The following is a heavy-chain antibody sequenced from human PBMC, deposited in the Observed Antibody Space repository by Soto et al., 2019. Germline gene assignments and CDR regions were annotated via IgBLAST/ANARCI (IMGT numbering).Heavy chain of an antibody. D-gene: IGHD2-15*01. CDR1: GFTFSNAW. V-gene: IGHV3-15*01. Sequence: EVQLVESGGGLVKPGGSLRLSCAASGFTFSNAWMSWVRQAPGKGLEWVGRIKSKTDGGTTDYAAPVKGRFTISRDDSKNTLYLQMNSLKTEDTAVYYCTTIWGYCSGGSCLFAPDFDYWGQGTLVTVSS. J-gene: IGHJ4*02. CDR2: IKSKTDGGTT. CDR3: TTIWGYCSGGSCLFAPDFDY.